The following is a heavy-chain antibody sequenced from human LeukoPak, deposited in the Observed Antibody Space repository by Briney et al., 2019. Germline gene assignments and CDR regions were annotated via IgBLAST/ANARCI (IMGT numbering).Heavy chain of an antibody. Sequence: GGSLRLSCTASGFNFSYDAMHWVRQAPGKGLAWVALIWFDGSNEYYEDSVKGRFTISRDNSKDTVFLQMNGLTVDDTAVYYCARLVGGTTGATDYWGQGSLVSVS. D-gene: IGHD1-26*01. CDR3: ARLVGGTTGATDY. CDR2: IWFDGSNE. J-gene: IGHJ4*02. V-gene: IGHV3-33*01. CDR1: GFNFSYDA.